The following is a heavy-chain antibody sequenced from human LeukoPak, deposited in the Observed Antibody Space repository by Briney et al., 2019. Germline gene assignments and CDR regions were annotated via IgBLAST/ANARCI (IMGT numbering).Heavy chain of an antibody. J-gene: IGHJ5*02. Sequence: ETSETLSLTCTVSGGSISSYYWSWIRQPPGKGLEWIGYIYYSGSTNYNPSLKSRVTISVDTSKNQFSLKLSSVTAADTAVYYCARSRDYYDSSGPLGFDPWGQGTLVTVSS. CDR2: IYYSGST. CDR3: ARSRDYYDSSGPLGFDP. D-gene: IGHD3-22*01. CDR1: GGSISSYY. V-gene: IGHV4-59*01.